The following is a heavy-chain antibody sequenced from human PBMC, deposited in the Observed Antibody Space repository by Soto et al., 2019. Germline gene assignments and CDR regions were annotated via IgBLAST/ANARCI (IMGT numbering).Heavy chain of an antibody. CDR1: GFTFSSYW. V-gene: IGHV3-74*01. Sequence: GGSLRLSCEASGFTFSSYWMHWVRQAPGKGLVWVSRINSDGSSTSYADSVKGRFTISRDNAKNTLYLQMNSLRAEDTAVYYCAVAVAGPTAIGYWGQGTLVTVSS. D-gene: IGHD6-19*01. J-gene: IGHJ4*02. CDR2: INSDGSST. CDR3: AVAVAGPTAIGY.